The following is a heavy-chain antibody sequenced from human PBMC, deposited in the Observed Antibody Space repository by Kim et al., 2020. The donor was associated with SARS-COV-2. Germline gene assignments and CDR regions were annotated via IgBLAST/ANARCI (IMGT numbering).Heavy chain of an antibody. Sequence: NYAQKIQGRGTMTTDTSTSTAYMELRSLRSDDTAVYYCARGGIAAAGFDYWGQGTLVTVSS. J-gene: IGHJ4*02. CDR3: ARGGIAAAGFDY. D-gene: IGHD6-13*01. V-gene: IGHV1-18*01.